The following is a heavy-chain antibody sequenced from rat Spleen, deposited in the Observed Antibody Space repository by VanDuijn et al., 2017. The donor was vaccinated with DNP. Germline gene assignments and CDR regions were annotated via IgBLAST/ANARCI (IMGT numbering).Heavy chain of an antibody. CDR1: GYSITSNHK. Sequence: EVQLQESGPGLVKPSQSLSLTCSVTGYSITSNHKWTWIRKFPGNELEWKGYINNAGSTNYNPSLKSRFSITRDTSKNQFFLQLNSLTTEDTATYYCARLRLEWEVRAMDAWGQGTSVTVSS. D-gene: IGHD1-1*01. CDR3: ARLRLEWEVRAMDA. CDR2: INNAGST. V-gene: IGHV3-3*01. J-gene: IGHJ4*01.